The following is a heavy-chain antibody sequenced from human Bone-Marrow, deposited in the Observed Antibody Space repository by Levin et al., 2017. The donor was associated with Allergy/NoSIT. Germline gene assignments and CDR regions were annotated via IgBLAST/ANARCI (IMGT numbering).Heavy chain of an antibody. Sequence: ASVKVSCKASGYTFTSYDINWVRQATGQGLEWMGWMNPNSGNTGYAQKFQGRVTMTRNTSISTAYMELSSLRSEDTAVYYCARGRGSSWYLRRDVWGQGTTVTVSS. J-gene: IGHJ6*02. D-gene: IGHD6-13*01. CDR3: ARGRGSSWYLRRDV. V-gene: IGHV1-8*01. CDR1: GYTFTSYD. CDR2: MNPNSGNT.